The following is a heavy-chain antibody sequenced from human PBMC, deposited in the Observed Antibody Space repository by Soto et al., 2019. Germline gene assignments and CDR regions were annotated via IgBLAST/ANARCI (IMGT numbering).Heavy chain of an antibody. Sequence: GGSLRLSCAASGFTFSSSAMSWVRQAPGKRLEWVSAISGSGGSPYYADSVKGRFTISRDNYKKTLYLQMNSLRAEDTAVYYCALDYYGSGSYPNDAFDIWGQGTMVTFSS. CDR1: GFTFSSSA. D-gene: IGHD3-10*01. CDR2: ISGSGGSP. J-gene: IGHJ3*02. CDR3: ALDYYGSGSYPNDAFDI. V-gene: IGHV3-23*01.